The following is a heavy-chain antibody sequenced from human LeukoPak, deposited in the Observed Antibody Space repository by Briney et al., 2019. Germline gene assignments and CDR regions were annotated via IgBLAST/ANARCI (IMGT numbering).Heavy chain of an antibody. V-gene: IGHV4-59*01. CDR1: GGSISSYY. D-gene: IGHD1-26*01. CDR3: ARGGWELRDWYFDL. J-gene: IGHJ2*01. CDR2: IYYSGST. Sequence: TSETLSLTCTVSGGSISSYYWSWIRQPPGKGLEWIGYIYYSGSTNYNPSLKSRVTISVDTSKNQFSLKLSSVTAADTAVYYCARGGWELRDWYFDLWGRGTLVTVSS.